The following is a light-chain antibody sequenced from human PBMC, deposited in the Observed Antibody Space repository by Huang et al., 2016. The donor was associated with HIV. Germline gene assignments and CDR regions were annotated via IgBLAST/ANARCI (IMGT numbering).Light chain of an antibody. CDR2: DAS. CDR1: QSVSSY. J-gene: IGKJ2*01. Sequence: IVLTQSPAPLSLSPGERATLSCRASQSVSSYLAWYQQKPGQAARRLIYDASNRATGIPARCSGSGSGTDFTLTISSLEPEDFAVYYCQQRSVWPPYTFGQGTKLEIK. V-gene: IGKV3-11*01. CDR3: QQRSVWPPYT.